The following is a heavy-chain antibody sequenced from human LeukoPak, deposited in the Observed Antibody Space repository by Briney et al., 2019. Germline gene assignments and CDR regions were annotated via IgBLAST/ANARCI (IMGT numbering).Heavy chain of an antibody. CDR1: GGTFSSYA. J-gene: IGHJ5*02. D-gene: IGHD6-19*01. CDR2: IIPIFGTA. V-gene: IGHV1-69*05. CDR3: AKGGGSGWSYNWFDP. Sequence: GASVKVSCKASGGTFSSYAMSWVRQAPGQGLEWMGGIIPIFGTANYAQKFQGRVTITTDESTSTAYMELSSLRSEDTAVYYCAKGGGSGWSYNWFDPWGQGTLVTVSS.